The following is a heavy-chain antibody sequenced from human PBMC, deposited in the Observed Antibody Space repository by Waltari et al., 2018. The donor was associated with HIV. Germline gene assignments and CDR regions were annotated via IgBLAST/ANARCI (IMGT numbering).Heavy chain of an antibody. V-gene: IGHV3-53*02. CDR3: ARNTYGSGSDLDYYGMDV. CDR2: IYSGGST. D-gene: IGHD3-10*01. CDR1: GFTVSSNH. Sequence: EVQLVETGGGLIQPGGSLRLSCASSGFTVSSNHLSWARQAPGKGLEWVSVIYSGGSTYYADSVKGRFTISRDNSKNTLYLQMNSLRAEDTAVYYCARNTYGSGSDLDYYGMDVWGQGTTVTVSS. J-gene: IGHJ6*02.